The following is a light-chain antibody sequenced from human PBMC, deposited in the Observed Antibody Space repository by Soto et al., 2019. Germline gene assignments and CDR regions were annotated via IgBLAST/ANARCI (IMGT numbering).Light chain of an antibody. CDR1: SSNIGSNT. V-gene: IGLV1-44*01. J-gene: IGLJ2*01. CDR3: AAWDDSLNVV. CDR2: SNN. Sequence: QSVLTQPPSASGTPGQRVTISCSGSSSNIGSNTVNWYQQLPGTAPKLLIYSNNQRPSGVPARFSGSKSGISASLAISGLQSEDEADYYCAAWDDSLNVVFGGGTKLTVL.